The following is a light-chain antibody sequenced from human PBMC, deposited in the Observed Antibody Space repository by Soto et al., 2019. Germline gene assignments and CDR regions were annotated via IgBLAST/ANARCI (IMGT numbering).Light chain of an antibody. CDR1: QNINKW. CDR2: EAS. Sequence: DIQMTQSPSTLSASVGDRVTITCRASQNINKWLAWYQQKPGKAPKLLIYEASTVEGGVPSRFSGSGSGTESTLTISSLQPDDVATYWCQQYKSYSTFGQGTKMEIK. CDR3: QQYKSYST. J-gene: IGKJ1*01. V-gene: IGKV1-5*03.